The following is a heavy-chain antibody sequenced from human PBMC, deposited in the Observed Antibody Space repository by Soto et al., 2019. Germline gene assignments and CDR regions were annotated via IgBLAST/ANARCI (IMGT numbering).Heavy chain of an antibody. V-gene: IGHV3-30*18. CDR3: ANDSEVVAAAGILGHWPYYY. CDR1: GFTFSSYG. J-gene: IGHJ4*02. CDR2: ISYDGSNK. D-gene: IGHD6-13*01. Sequence: PGVSLRLSCAASGFTFSSYGIHWVRQAPGKGLEWVAVISYDGSNKYYADSVKGRFTISRDNSKNTLYLQMNSLRAEDTAVYYCANDSEVVAAAGILGHWPYYYWGQG.